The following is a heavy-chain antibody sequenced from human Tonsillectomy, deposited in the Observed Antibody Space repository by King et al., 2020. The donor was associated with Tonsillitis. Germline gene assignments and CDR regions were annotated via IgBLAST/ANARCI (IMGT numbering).Heavy chain of an antibody. J-gene: IGHJ4*02. CDR2: ISSSSSYI. CDR1: GFTFSSYS. V-gene: IGHV3-21*01. Sequence: VQLVESGGGLVKPGGSLRLSCAASGFTFSSYSMNWVRQAPGKGLEWVSFISSSSSYIYSADSVKGRFTISRDNAKNSLYLQMNSLRAEDTAVYYCAGVRGTTVTTTGTYFDYWGQGTLVTVSS. CDR3: AGVRGTTVTTTGTYFDY. D-gene: IGHD4-17*01.